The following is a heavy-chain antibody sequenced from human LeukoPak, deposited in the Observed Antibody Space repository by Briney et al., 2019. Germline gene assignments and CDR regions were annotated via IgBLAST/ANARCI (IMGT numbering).Heavy chain of an antibody. V-gene: IGHV4-59*01. CDR1: GGSISSDY. CDR3: ARVRSVAGLHYYGMDV. Sequence: SETLSLTCTVSGGSISSDYWSWIRQPPGKGLEWLGYIYHSGSTNYNPSLTSRVTISLDTSKNQLSLKLTSATAADTAVYYCARVRSVAGLHYYGMDVWGQGTTVTVSS. J-gene: IGHJ6*02. D-gene: IGHD6-19*01. CDR2: IYHSGST.